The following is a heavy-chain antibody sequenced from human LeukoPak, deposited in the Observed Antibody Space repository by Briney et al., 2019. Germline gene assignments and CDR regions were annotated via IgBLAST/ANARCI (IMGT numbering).Heavy chain of an antibody. D-gene: IGHD3-22*01. V-gene: IGHV1-2*02. CDR3: ARDGGGYYDSSGYSVTFLDY. Sequence: GASVKVSCKASGYTFTGYYMHWVRQAPGQGLEWMGWINPNSGGTNYAQKFQGRVTMTSDTSISTAYMELSSLRSNDTAVYYCARDGGGYYDSSGYSVTFLDYWGQGTLVTVSS. CDR2: INPNSGGT. CDR1: GYTFTGYY. J-gene: IGHJ4*02.